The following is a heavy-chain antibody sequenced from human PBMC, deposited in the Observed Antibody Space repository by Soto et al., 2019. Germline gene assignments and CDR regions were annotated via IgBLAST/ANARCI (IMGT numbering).Heavy chain of an antibody. CDR2: IYYSGST. J-gene: IGHJ6*02. CDR1: SDSFYSPSFY. CDR3: ARQNPAQGYYYGMDV. Sequence: LSLTCAINSDSFYSPSFYWALSRQPPGKGLEWIGSIYYSGSTYYNPSLKSRVTISVDTSKNQFSLKLSSVTAADTAVYYCARQNPAQGYYYGMDVWGQGTTVS. V-gene: IGHV4-39*01.